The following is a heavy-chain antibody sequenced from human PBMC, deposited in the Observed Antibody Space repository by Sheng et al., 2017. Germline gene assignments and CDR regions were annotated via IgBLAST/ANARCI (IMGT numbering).Heavy chain of an antibody. CDR2: ISGSGGST. D-gene: IGHD2-2*01. CDR1: GFTFSSYG. Sequence: EVQLVESGGGLVQPGGTLRLSCAASGFTFSSYGMSWVRQAPGKGLEWVSAISGSGGSTYYADSVKGRFTISRDNSKNTLYLQMNSLRAEDTAVYYCAKSWCSSTSCFYYYYYYMDVWGKGTTVTVSS. V-gene: IGHV3-23*04. J-gene: IGHJ6*03. CDR3: AKSWCSSTSCFYYYYYYMDV.